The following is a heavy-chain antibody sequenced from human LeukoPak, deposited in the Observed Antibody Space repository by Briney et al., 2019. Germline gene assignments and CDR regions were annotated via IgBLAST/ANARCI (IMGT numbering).Heavy chain of an antibody. CDR1: GFTVSSNY. CDR2: ISSSGTTI. J-gene: IGHJ4*02. CDR3: ARASSGYEDGFDY. V-gene: IGHV3-11*04. D-gene: IGHD5-12*01. Sequence: GGSLRLSCAASGFTVSSNYMGWVRQAPGKGLEWVSYISSSGTTIYYADSVKGRFTISRDNAKNSLYLHMNSLRAEDTAVYYCARASSGYEDGFDYWGQGTLVTVSS.